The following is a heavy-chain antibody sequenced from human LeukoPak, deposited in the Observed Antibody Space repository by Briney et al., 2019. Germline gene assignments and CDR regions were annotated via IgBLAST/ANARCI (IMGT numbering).Heavy chain of an antibody. D-gene: IGHD4-11*01. J-gene: IGHJ4*02. CDR1: GDSISGYY. V-gene: IGHV4-59*01. Sequence: SETLSLTCTVSGDSISGYYWSWIRQPPGKGLEWIGFIHYSGSTNYNPSLKGRVTISLDTSKNQFSLKLSSVTAADTAVYYYARGLGPYFDYWGQGTLVTVSS. CDR3: ARGLGPYFDY. CDR2: IHYSGST.